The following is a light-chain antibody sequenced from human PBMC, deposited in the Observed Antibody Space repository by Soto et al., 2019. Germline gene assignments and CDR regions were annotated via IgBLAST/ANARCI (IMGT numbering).Light chain of an antibody. CDR2: GVS. J-gene: IGKJ1*01. Sequence: LTLSPGTLSLSTGERATLSCRTSQSVSASQLAWYQQKPGQAPRLLIYGVSNRATSIPDRFSGSGSGTHFTLTIYRLEPEDFAVYFSPLYAQSLWTFAQGTMV. CDR1: QSVSASQ. V-gene: IGKV3-20*01. CDR3: PLYAQSLWT.